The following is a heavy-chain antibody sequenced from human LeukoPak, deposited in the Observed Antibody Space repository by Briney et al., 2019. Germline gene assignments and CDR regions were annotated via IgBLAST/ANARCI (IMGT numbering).Heavy chain of an antibody. Sequence: SETLSPTCTVSGGSISSYYWSWIRQPAGKGLEWIGRIYTSGSTNYNPSLKSRVTMSVDTSKSQFSLKLSSVTAADTAVYYCARDHIPYCSGGSCYSQTNWYFDLWGRGTLVTVSS. CDR2: IYTSGST. D-gene: IGHD2-15*01. J-gene: IGHJ2*01. CDR3: ARDHIPYCSGGSCYSQTNWYFDL. V-gene: IGHV4-4*07. CDR1: GGSISSYY.